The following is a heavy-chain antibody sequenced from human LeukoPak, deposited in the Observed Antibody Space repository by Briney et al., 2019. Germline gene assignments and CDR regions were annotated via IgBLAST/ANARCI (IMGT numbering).Heavy chain of an antibody. CDR3: ARTQWGGSVAFDI. V-gene: IGHV4-4*02. CDR2: IYHSGST. Sequence: SGTLSLTCAVSGGSLSRSNWWSWVRQPPGKGLGWIGEIYHSGSTNYTPSLKSLVTISVDKSKNQFSLKLSSVTAADTAVYYCARTQWGGSVAFDIWGQGTMVTVSS. CDR1: GGSLSRSNW. D-gene: IGHD6-19*01. J-gene: IGHJ3*02.